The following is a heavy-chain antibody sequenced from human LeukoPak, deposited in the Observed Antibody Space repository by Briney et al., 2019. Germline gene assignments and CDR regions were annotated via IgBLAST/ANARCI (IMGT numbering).Heavy chain of an antibody. CDR3: AGTYYDFWSGYFPLDY. CDR1: GGSISSYY. CDR2: IYTSGST. V-gene: IGHV4-4*08. D-gene: IGHD3-3*01. Sequence: SETLSLTCTVSGGSISSYYWSWIRQPPGKGLEWIGRIYTSGSTNYNPSLKSRVTISVDTSKSQFSLKLGSVTAADTAVYYCAGTYYDFWSGYFPLDYWGQGTLVTVSS. J-gene: IGHJ4*02.